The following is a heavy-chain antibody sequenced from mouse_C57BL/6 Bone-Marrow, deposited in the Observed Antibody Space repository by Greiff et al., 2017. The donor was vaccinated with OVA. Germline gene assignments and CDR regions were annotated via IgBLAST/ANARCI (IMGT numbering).Heavy chain of an antibody. V-gene: IGHV7-1*01. CDR1: GFTFSDFY. D-gene: IGHD2-10*01. Sequence: EVKLVESGGGLVQSGRSLRLSCATSGFTFSDFYMEWVRQAPGKGLEWIAASRNKANDYTTEYSASVKGRFIVSRDTSQSILYLQMNALRAEDTAIYYCARDGPSYYGNYAWFAYWGQGTLVTVSA. CDR2: SRNKANDYTT. J-gene: IGHJ3*01. CDR3: ARDGPSYYGNYAWFAY.